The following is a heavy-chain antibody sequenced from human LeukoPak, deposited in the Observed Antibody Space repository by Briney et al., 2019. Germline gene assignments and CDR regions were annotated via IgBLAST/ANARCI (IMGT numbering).Heavy chain of an antibody. CDR1: GGSISSHY. CDR3: ARDIDYYGMDV. Sequence: SETLSLTCTVSGGSISSHYWSWIRQPPGKGLEWIGYIYYSGSTYYNPSLKSRVTISVDTSKNQFSLKLSSVTAADTAVYYCARDIDYYGMDVWGQGTTVTVSS. CDR2: IYYSGST. J-gene: IGHJ6*02. V-gene: IGHV4-30-4*08. D-gene: IGHD5-12*01.